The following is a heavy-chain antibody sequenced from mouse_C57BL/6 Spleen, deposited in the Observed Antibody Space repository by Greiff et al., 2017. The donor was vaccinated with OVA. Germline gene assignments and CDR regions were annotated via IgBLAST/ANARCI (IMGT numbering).Heavy chain of an antibody. Sequence: EVQLVESGEGLVKPGGSLKLSCAASGFTFSSYAMSWVRQTPVKMLEWVAYISSCGDFFCYADTVQGRFTISGDNARNTLYLQESSLKSEDTAVYYCTRDENFSWYADWGHGPLVTVSA. CDR3: TRDENFSWYAD. CDR2: ISSCGDFF. V-gene: IGHV5-9-1*02. CDR1: GFTFSSYA. J-gene: IGHJ3*01.